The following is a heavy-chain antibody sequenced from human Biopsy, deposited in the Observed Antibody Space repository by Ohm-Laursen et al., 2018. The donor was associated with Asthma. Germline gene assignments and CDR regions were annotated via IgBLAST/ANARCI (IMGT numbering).Heavy chain of an antibody. D-gene: IGHD6-6*01. Sequence: SLRLSCTASGITFSTYGMHWVRQAPGKGLEWVSFIWYDGRKKTYADSVKGRFTISRDNSKNTLYLQMNSLRAEDTAVYYCARKIAARGGMGVWGQGTVVSVSS. J-gene: IGHJ3*01. CDR2: IWYDGRKK. CDR1: GITFSTYG. V-gene: IGHV3-33*01. CDR3: ARKIAARGGMGV.